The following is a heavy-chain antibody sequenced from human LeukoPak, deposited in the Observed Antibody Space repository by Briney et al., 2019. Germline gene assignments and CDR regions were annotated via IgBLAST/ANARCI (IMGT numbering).Heavy chain of an antibody. Sequence: SETLSLTCAVYGGSFSGYYWSWIRQPPGKGLEWIGEINHSGSTNYNPSLKSRVTISVDTTKNQFSLKLSSVTAADTAVYYCARGPRYDSSGYTFDYWGQGTLVTVSS. CDR1: GGSFSGYY. V-gene: IGHV4-34*01. D-gene: IGHD3-22*01. J-gene: IGHJ4*02. CDR2: INHSGST. CDR3: ARGPRYDSSGYTFDY.